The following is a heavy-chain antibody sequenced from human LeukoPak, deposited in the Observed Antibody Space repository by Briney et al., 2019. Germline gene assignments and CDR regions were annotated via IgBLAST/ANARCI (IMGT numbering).Heavy chain of an antibody. D-gene: IGHD2-15*01. CDR2: INPNSGGT. J-gene: IGHJ3*02. CDR1: GYTFTGYY. Sequence: ASVKVSCKASGYTFTGYYMHWVRQAPGQELEWLGWINPNSGGTNYAQKFQGRVTMTRDTSISTAYMELSRQRSDDTAVYYCATRIGGYCSGGSCPTIDAFGIWGQGAMVSV. V-gene: IGHV1-2*02. CDR3: ATRIGGYCSGGSCPTIDAFGI.